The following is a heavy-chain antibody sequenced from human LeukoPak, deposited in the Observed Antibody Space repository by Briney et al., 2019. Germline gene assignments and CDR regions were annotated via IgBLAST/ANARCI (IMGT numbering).Heavy chain of an antibody. Sequence: ASVKVSCKASGYTFTGYYMHWVRQAPGHVLEWMGWINPNSGGTNYAQKFQGRVTMTRDTSISTAYMELSRLRSDDTAVYYCARGSIVGALVGIWGQGTMVTVSS. CDR2: INPNSGGT. D-gene: IGHD1-26*01. V-gene: IGHV1-2*02. CDR1: GYTFTGYY. CDR3: ARGSIVGALVGI. J-gene: IGHJ3*02.